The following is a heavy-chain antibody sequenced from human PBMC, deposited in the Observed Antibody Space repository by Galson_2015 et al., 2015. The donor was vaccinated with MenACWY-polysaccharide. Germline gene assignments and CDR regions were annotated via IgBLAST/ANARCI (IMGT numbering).Heavy chain of an antibody. CDR2: IKQSGSEK. V-gene: IGHV3-7*01. CDR1: GFPFSDSW. Sequence: SLRLSCAASGFPFSDSWMTWIRQAPGKGLEWVATIKQSGSEKYYVDSVEGRFTVSRDNAKNSLYLQMNSLRAEDTAVYYCARARSLIGYFAFDFWGQGPMVTVSS. D-gene: IGHD3-9*01. J-gene: IGHJ3*01. CDR3: ARARSLIGYFAFDF.